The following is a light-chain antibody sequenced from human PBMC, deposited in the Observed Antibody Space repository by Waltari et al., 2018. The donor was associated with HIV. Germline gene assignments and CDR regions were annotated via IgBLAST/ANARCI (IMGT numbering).Light chain of an antibody. CDR1: QNIGRA. J-gene: IGKJ4*01. CDR3: QQAKNFPHT. Sequence: DILLTQSPSSVSAPPGGAVSVRCRACQNIGRALAWYQLKPGRAPRLLIDEASRLDEGVPTRFKGSGSRSNFTLGITNLQPEDFAIYFCQQAKNFPHTFAGGTRVE. CDR2: EAS. V-gene: IGKV1-12*01.